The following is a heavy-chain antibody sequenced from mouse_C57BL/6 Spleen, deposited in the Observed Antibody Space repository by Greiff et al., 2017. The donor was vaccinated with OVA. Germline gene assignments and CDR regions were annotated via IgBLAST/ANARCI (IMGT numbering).Heavy chain of an antibody. CDR2: INPKNGGT. CDR3: ARALYYVSSSSYWYFDV. Sequence: EVKLVESGPELVKPGASVKMSCKASGYTFTDYNMHWVKQSHGKSLEWIGYINPKNGGTSYNTKFKGKATLTVNKSSSTAYMELRSLTSEDSAIYYCARALYYVSSSSYWYFDVWGTGTTVTVSS. D-gene: IGHD1-1*01. V-gene: IGHV1-22*01. CDR1: GYTFTDYN. J-gene: IGHJ1*03.